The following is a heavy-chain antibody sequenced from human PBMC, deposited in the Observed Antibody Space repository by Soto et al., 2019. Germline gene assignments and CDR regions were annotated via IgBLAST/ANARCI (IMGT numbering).Heavy chain of an antibody. CDR1: GSPITTPGYY. Sequence: QVQLQESGPGLVKPSQTLSLSCRVSGSPITTPGYYWSRIRQSPEKGLEWMGYIHHTGSTNHNPSLRGRLSMSIDTANNQSCLTLISVTAADTAVYFCATGQTAATGRFGELEYWGQGTQVTVSS. J-gene: IGHJ4*02. V-gene: IGHV4-31*03. CDR3: ATGQTAATGRFGELEY. D-gene: IGHD3-10*01. CDR2: IHHTGST.